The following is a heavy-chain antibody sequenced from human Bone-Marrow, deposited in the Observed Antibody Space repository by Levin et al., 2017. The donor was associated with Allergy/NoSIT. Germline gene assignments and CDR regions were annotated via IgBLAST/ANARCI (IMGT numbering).Heavy chain of an antibody. J-gene: IGHJ6*03. Sequence: PSETLSLTCTVSGGSISSYYWSWIRQPPGKGLEWIGYIYYSGSTNYNPSLKSRVTISVDTSKNQFSLKLSSVTAADTAVYYCARDSRYCSSTSCYYYYYMDVWGKGTTVTVSS. D-gene: IGHD2-2*01. CDR3: ARDSRYCSSTSCYYYYYMDV. CDR1: GGSISSYY. V-gene: IGHV4-59*01. CDR2: IYYSGST.